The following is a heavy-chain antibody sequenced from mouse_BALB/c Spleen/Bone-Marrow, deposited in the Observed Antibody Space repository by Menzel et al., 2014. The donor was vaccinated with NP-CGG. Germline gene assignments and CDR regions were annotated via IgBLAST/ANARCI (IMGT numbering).Heavy chain of an antibody. J-gene: IGHJ2*01. CDR2: ISSGSSTI. CDR3: TRGGNWEDFDY. CDR1: GFTFSSFG. Sequence: GXGAVQPGGSRKLSCAASGFTFSSFGMHWVRQAPERGLEWVAYISSGSSTIFYADTVKGRFTISRDNPKNTLFLQMTSLRSEDTAMYYCTRGGNWEDFDYWGQGTTLTVSS. V-gene: IGHV5-17*02. D-gene: IGHD4-1*01.